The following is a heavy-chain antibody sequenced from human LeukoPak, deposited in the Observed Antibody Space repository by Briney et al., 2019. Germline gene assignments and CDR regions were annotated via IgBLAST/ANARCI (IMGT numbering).Heavy chain of an antibody. CDR1: GGTFSSYA. CDR2: IIPILGIA. Sequence: SVKVSCKASGGTFSSYAISWVRQAPGQGLEWMGRIIPILGIANYAQKFQGRVTITADKSTSTAYMELSSLRSEDTAVYYCARDPPSHDTIFGVVIRNRFWFDPWGQGTLVTVSS. V-gene: IGHV1-69*04. CDR3: ARDPPSHDTIFGVVIRNRFWFDP. J-gene: IGHJ5*02. D-gene: IGHD3-3*01.